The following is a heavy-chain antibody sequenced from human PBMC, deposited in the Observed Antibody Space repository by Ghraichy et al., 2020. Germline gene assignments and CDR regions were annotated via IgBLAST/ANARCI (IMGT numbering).Heavy chain of an antibody. D-gene: IGHD3-10*01. CDR1: GASINSYY. J-gene: IGHJ6*02. CDR2: IYNSGST. Sequence: SETLSLTCTVSGASINSYYWSWIRQPPGKGLEWIGFIYNSGSTKYNPSLKSRVTISVDTSKNQFSLKVSSVTAADTAVYYCARGPKYGSGSFSWYYYGMDVWGQGTTVTVSS. V-gene: IGHV4-59*01. CDR3: ARGPKYGSGSFSWYYYGMDV.